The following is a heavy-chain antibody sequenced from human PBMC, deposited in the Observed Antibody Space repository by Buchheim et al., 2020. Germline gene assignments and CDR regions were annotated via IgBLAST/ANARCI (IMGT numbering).Heavy chain of an antibody. CDR2: IGTAGDT. D-gene: IGHD7-27*01. V-gene: IGHV3-13*04. CDR3: AKSPPGARDWYFDL. J-gene: IGHJ2*01. CDR1: GFTFSSYD. Sequence: EVQLVESGGGLVQPGGSLRLSCAASGFTFSSYDMHWVRQATGKGLEWVSAIGTAGDTYYPGSVKGRFTISRENAKNSLYLQINSLRAGDTAVYYCAKSPPGARDWYFDLWGRGTL.